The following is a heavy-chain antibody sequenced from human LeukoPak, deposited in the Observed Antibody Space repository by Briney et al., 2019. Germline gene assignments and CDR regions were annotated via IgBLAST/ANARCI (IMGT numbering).Heavy chain of an antibody. J-gene: IGHJ1*01. CDR2: ITGSGGST. V-gene: IGHV3-23*01. CDR1: GLTFSSYA. Sequence: GGSLRLSCAASGLTFSSYAMSWVRQAPGKGLEWVSAITGSGGSTNSADSVKGRFTISRDNPKNTLYLQMNSLRAEDTAVYYCAKTPKGDSSGYPEYFQHWGQGTLVTVSS. CDR3: AKTPKGDSSGYPEYFQH. D-gene: IGHD3-22*01.